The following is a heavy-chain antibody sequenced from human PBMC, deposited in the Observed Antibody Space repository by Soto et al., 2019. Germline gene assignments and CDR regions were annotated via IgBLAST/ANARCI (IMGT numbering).Heavy chain of an antibody. CDR2: IIPIFGTA. D-gene: IGHD6-19*01. CDR3: ATGEIAVAGPHYYYGMDV. Sequence: ASVKVSCKASGGSFSSYAISWVRQAPGKGLEWMGGIIPIFGTANYAQKFQGRVTITADESTSTAYMELSSLRSEDTAVYYCATGEIAVAGPHYYYGMDVWGQGTTVTVSS. J-gene: IGHJ6*02. CDR1: GGSFSSYA. V-gene: IGHV1-69*13.